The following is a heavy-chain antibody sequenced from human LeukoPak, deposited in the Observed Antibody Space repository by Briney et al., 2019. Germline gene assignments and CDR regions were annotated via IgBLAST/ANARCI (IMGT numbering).Heavy chain of an antibody. CDR1: GFTFSNYA. V-gene: IGHV3-33*01. J-gene: IGHJ4*02. Sequence: GGSLRLSCAASGFTFSNYAMHWVRQAPGKGLVWVAVIWYDGNKALYADSVRGRFTISRDNSKSTLFLQMTRLTAEDTAAYYCVRDVGHCGGGDCFAAYFDHWGQGTLVIVSS. CDR3: VRDVGHCGGGDCFAAYFDH. D-gene: IGHD2-21*01. CDR2: IWYDGNKA.